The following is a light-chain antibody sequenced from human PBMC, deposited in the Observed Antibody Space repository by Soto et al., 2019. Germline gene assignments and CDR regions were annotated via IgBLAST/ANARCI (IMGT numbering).Light chain of an antibody. CDR1: QSISSSN. J-gene: IGKJ1*01. Sequence: EIVLTQSPGTLSLSPGERATLSCRASQSISSSNLVWYQQKPGQAPRLLIYGASSRATGIPDRFSGSGSGTDFTLTISSLETEAFAVYFCHHCGGSQPFGQGTKVETK. CDR2: GAS. V-gene: IGKV3-20*01. CDR3: HHCGGSQP.